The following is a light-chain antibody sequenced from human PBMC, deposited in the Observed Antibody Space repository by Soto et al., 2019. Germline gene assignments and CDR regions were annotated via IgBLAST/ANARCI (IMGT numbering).Light chain of an antibody. V-gene: IGKV3-11*01. CDR1: RRVSSY. J-gene: IGKJ5*01. CDR2: DAS. CDR3: QQRNMWPIT. Sequence: ETVLTQSPATLSLSPGDRATLSCRASRRVSSYLAWYQQKAGQAPRLLIYDASNRAAGTPARFSGSGSGTDFTLTISSLEPEDFAVYYCQQRNMWPITFGQGTRLEIK.